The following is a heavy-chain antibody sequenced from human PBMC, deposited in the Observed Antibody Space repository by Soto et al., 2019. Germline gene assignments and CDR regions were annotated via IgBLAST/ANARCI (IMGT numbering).Heavy chain of an antibody. Sequence: SVKVSCKASGGTFSSYAISWARQAPGQGLEWMGGIIPIFGTANYAQKFQGRVTITADESTSTAYMELSSLRSEDTAVYYCASSRVYDSSGYYHYYYGMDVWGQGTTVTVSS. D-gene: IGHD3-22*01. CDR2: IIPIFGTA. CDR3: ASSRVYDSSGYYHYYYGMDV. CDR1: GGTFSSYA. J-gene: IGHJ6*02. V-gene: IGHV1-69*13.